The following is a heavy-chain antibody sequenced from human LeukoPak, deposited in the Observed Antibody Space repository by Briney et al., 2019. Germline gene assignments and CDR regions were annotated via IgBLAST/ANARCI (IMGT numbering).Heavy chain of an antibody. J-gene: IGHJ4*02. V-gene: IGHV3-21*01. CDR3: ARDASWNWMYFDY. Sequence: PGGSLRLSCAASGFTFSSYTMSWVRQAPGKGLEWVSSISSSSSYIYYADSVKGRFTVSRDNAKNSLYLQMNSLRAEDTAVYYCARDASWNWMYFDYWGQGTLVTVSS. CDR2: ISSSSSYI. CDR1: GFTFSSYT. D-gene: IGHD1-7*01.